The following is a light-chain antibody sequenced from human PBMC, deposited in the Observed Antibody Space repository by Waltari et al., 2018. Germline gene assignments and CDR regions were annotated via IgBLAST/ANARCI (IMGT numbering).Light chain of an antibody. CDR3: SSFAGSNNYV. J-gene: IGLJ1*01. CDR1: SSYVGGYDY. Sequence: HSALTQPPSASGSPGQSVTISCTGTSSYVGGYDYVSWYQQPPGKAPKLIISAVTKRPSGVPDRFSGSKSGNTASLTVSGLQADDEADYYCSSFAGSNNYVFGTGTKVTVL. CDR2: AVT. V-gene: IGLV2-8*01.